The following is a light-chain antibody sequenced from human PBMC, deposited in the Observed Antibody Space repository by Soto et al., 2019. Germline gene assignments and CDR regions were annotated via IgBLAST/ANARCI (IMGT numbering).Light chain of an antibody. Sequence: DVVMTQSPLSLPVTLGQPASISCRSSQSLVYSDGNTYLNWFQQRPGQSPRRLIYKVSNRDSGVPDRFSGSGSGTDFTLKISRVEAEDDGVYYCMQGTHWRGTFGQGTKLEIK. V-gene: IGKV2-30*01. J-gene: IGKJ2*01. CDR1: QSLVYSDGNTY. CDR3: MQGTHWRGT. CDR2: KVS.